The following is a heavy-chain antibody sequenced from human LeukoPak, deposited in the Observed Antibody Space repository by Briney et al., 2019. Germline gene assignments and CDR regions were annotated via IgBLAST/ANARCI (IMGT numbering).Heavy chain of an antibody. V-gene: IGHV3-73*01. CDR1: GLTLSGSA. D-gene: IGHD1-1*01. CDR3: AKPLPGARTKHALDI. J-gene: IGHJ3*02. CDR2: IRSEAENSAT. Sequence: GWALRLSCAASGLTLSGSAMQWVRPAPGKELEWVGRIRSEAENSATALAASVKGRFTISRDDSKNMVYLQLDSLKAEDTAVYYCAKPLPGARTKHALDIWGRGTLVTVAS.